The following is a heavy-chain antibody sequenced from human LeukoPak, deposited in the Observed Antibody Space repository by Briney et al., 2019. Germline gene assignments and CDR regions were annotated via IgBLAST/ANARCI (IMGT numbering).Heavy chain of an antibody. D-gene: IGHD4-11*01. CDR3: ARLYSSSLGRVFDY. CDR1: GGSITSYY. Sequence: SETPSLTCTVSGGSITSYYWSWIRQPPGKGLEWIGYIYNSGSTNYNPSLKSRVTISVDTSKNQFSLKLSSVTAADTAVYYCARLYSSSLGRVFDYWGQGTLVTVSS. V-gene: IGHV4-59*01. CDR2: IYNSGST. J-gene: IGHJ4*02.